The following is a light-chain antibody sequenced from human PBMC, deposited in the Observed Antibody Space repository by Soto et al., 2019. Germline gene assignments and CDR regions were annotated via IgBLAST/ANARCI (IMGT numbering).Light chain of an antibody. Sequence: EIVLTQSPATLSLSPGERATLSCRASQSVNTYLAWYQHRPGQAPRLLIYDASNRPTGIPGRFSGSGSGTDFTLTISSLEPEDFAVYYCQQRVDWPATFGQGTKLEIE. J-gene: IGKJ2*01. CDR1: QSVNTY. CDR3: QQRVDWPAT. CDR2: DAS. V-gene: IGKV3-11*01.